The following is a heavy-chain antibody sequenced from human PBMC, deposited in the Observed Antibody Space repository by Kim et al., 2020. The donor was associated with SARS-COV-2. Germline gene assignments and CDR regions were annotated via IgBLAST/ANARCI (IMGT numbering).Heavy chain of an antibody. Sequence: GGSLRLSCAAFGFTFSSFTMNWVRQAPGKGLEWVSSMSSSSSSYLYYAYSLKARFTISRDNAKNSLFLQMNSLRAEDTAVYYWATGVDTGWGHSSFNYWGQGTLVTVSS. CDR1: GFTFSSFT. CDR3: ATGVDTGWGHSSFNY. J-gene: IGHJ4*02. V-gene: IGHV3-21*01. CDR2: MSSSSSSYL. D-gene: IGHD6-19*01.